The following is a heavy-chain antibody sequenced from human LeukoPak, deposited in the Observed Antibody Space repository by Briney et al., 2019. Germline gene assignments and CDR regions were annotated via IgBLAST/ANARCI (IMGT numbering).Heavy chain of an antibody. CDR3: ARDRMGLRAFDI. V-gene: IGHV3-7*01. Sequence: GGSLRLSCAASGITFSSYAMTWVRQAPGKGLEWVANIKQDGSDKYYVDSLKGRFTISRDNAKNSLYLQMNSLRAEDTAVYYCARDRMGLRAFDIWGQGTVVTVSS. CDR2: IKQDGSDK. CDR1: GITFSSYA. J-gene: IGHJ3*02. D-gene: IGHD1-26*01.